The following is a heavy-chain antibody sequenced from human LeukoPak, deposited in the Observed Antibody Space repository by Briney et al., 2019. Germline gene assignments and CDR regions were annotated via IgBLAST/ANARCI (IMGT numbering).Heavy chain of an antibody. D-gene: IGHD2-8*01. Sequence: GESLKISCKGSGYSFTSYWIGWVRQMPGKGLEWMGIIYPGDSDTRYSPSFQGQVTLSADKSINTAYLQWSSLKASDTAMYYCARSSPYCTNGLCYREFNYWGRGTLVTVSS. CDR1: GYSFTSYW. J-gene: IGHJ4*02. CDR2: IYPGDSDT. CDR3: ARSSPYCTNGLCYREFNY. V-gene: IGHV5-51*01.